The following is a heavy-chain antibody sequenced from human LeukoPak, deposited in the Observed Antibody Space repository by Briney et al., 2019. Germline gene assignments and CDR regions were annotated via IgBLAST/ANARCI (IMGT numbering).Heavy chain of an antibody. CDR3: ARDYLSLEWPHPDAFDI. CDR1: GGSISSSSYY. CDR2: IYTSGST. J-gene: IGHJ3*02. V-gene: IGHV4-61*02. D-gene: IGHD3-3*01. Sequence: PSETLSLTCTVSGGSISSSSYYWSWIRQPAGKGLEWIGRIYTSGSTNYNPSLKSRVTMSVDTSKNQFSLKLSSVTAADTAVYYCARDYLSLEWPHPDAFDIWGQGTMVTVSS.